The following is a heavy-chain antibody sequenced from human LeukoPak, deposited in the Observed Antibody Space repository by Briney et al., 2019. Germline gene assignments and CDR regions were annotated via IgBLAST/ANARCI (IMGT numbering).Heavy chain of an antibody. Sequence: SVKVSCKASGGTFSSYAISWVRQAPGQGLEWMGGIIPIFGTANYAQEFQGRVTITTDESTSTAYMELSSLRSEDTAVYYCARGAQQWLAHDWFDPWGQGTLVTVSS. CDR1: GGTFSSYA. CDR3: ARGAQQWLAHDWFDP. CDR2: IIPIFGTA. V-gene: IGHV1-69*05. D-gene: IGHD6-19*01. J-gene: IGHJ5*02.